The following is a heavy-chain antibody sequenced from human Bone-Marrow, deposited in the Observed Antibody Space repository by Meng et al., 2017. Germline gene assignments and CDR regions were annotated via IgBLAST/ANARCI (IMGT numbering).Heavy chain of an antibody. J-gene: IGHJ6*02. Sequence: GESLKISCAASGFTFSSYWMSWVRQAPGMGLDWVANIKQDGSEKYYVDSVKGRFTISRDNAKNSLYLQMNSLRAEDTAVYYCARDGYSSCWYGGYYYYYGMDVWGQGTTVTVSS. CDR1: GFTFSSYW. CDR3: ARDGYSSCWYGGYYYYYGMDV. V-gene: IGHV3-7*01. D-gene: IGHD6-19*01. CDR2: IKQDGSEK.